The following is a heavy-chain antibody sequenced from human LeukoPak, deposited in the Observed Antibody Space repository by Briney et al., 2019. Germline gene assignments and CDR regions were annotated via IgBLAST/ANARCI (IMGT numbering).Heavy chain of an antibody. D-gene: IGHD2-2*01. CDR1: GGSISSGGYY. J-gene: IGHJ3*02. Sequence: SETLSLTCTVSGGSISSGGYYWSWIRQPPGKGLEWIGYIYHSGSTYYNPSLKSRDTISVDRSKNQFSLKLSSVTAADTAVYYCARGHRTTYQLSGYGFDIWGQGKMVTVSS. V-gene: IGHV4-30-2*01. CDR3: ARGHRTTYQLSGYGFDI. CDR2: IYHSGST.